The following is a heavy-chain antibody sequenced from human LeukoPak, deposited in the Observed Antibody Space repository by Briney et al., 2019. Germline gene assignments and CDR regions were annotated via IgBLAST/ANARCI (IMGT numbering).Heavy chain of an antibody. CDR3: AREGLDYDSSGYLRYNWFDP. CDR1: GGSISSYY. J-gene: IGHJ5*02. CDR2: IYYSGST. V-gene: IGHV4-59*01. Sequence: PSETLSLTCTVSGGSISSYYWSWIRQPPGKGLEWIGYIYYSGSTNYNPSLKSRVTISVDTSKNQFSLKLSSVTAADTAVYYCAREGLDYDSSGYLRYNWFDPWGQGTLVTVSS. D-gene: IGHD3-22*01.